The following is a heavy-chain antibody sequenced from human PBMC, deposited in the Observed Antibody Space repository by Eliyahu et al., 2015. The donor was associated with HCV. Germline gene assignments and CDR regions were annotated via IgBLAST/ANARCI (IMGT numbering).Heavy chain of an antibody. CDR2: INPNTGGT. J-gene: IGHJ4*02. CDR1: GXTFTNYF. Sequence: QVQLVQSGAEVKKPGAXVKVSCKASGXTFTNYFIYWVRXAPGQGLEYMGRINPNTGGTKFAQKFQGRVTMTRDTSISTAYMELSSLSSDDTAVYHCARGAASWYFDFWAQGTLVTVSS. V-gene: IGHV1-2*06. CDR3: ARGAASWYFDF. D-gene: IGHD3-16*01.